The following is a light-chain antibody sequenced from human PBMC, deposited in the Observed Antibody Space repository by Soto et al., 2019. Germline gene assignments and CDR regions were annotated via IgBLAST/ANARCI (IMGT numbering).Light chain of an antibody. V-gene: IGKV1-13*02. J-gene: IGKJ5*01. CDR3: QQLNSYPFT. CDR1: QGISSA. CDR2: DAS. Sequence: AIHLTQSPSSLSASVGDRVTITCRASQGISSALAWYQHKPGRPPRVLIYDASSLQSGVPSRFSGSESGTECILTISSLQPEDSATYYCQQLNSYPFTFGQGTRLEIK.